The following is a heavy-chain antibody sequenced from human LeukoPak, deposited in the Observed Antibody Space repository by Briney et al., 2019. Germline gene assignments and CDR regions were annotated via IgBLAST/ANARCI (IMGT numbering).Heavy chain of an antibody. J-gene: IGHJ4*02. D-gene: IGHD3-22*01. CDR1: GFTFSSYA. CDR3: ARGWTDSSGLDY. V-gene: IGHV3-30*04. CDR2: ISYDGSNK. Sequence: GRSLRLSCAASGFTFSSYAMHWVRQAPGKGLEWVAVISYDGSNKYYADSVKGRFTISRDNSKNTLYLQMNSLRAEDTAVYYCARGWTDSSGLDYWGQGTLVTVSS.